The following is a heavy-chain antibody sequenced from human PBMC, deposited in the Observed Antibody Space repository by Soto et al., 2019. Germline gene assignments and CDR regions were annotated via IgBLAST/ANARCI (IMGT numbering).Heavy chain of an antibody. CDR3: RRSSRYSTDV. CDR1: GASIRSGAY. Sequence: ETLSLTCTVSGASIRSGAYWGWIRQPPGKGLEWIGSIYSIGNTYYNPSLKSGVTISADTSKNQFSLNLISVTAADTAVYYCRRSSRYSTDVWGQGITVTVSS. V-gene: IGHV4-38-2*02. J-gene: IGHJ6*02. D-gene: IGHD6-19*01. CDR2: IYSIGNT.